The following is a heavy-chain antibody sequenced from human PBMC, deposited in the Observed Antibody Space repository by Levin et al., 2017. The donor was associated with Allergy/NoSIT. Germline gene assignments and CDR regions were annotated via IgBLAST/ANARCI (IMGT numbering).Heavy chain of an antibody. CDR1: GGSLSSNNW. J-gene: IGHJ6*02. CDR2: IYHSGST. Sequence: SETLSLTCAVSGGSLSSNNWWNWVRQPPGKGLEWFGEIYHSGSTNYNPSLKSRVTMSVDKSKNQFFLKLNSVTAADTAVYYCARESPTEGGMDVWGQGTTVTVSS. V-gene: IGHV4-4*02. CDR3: ARESPTEGGMDV.